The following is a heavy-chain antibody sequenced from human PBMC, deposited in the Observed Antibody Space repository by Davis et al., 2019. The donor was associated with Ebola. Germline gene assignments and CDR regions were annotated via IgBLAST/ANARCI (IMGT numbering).Heavy chain of an antibody. J-gene: IGHJ6*02. V-gene: IGHV1-69*04. Sequence: SVKVSCKASGYTFTGYYMHWVRQAPGQGLEWMGRSIPIVGIANYAQKFQGRVTITADKSTSTAYMELSSLKAEDTAVYYCARDRGYCSSTSCYYYGMDVWGQGTTVTVSS. CDR3: ARDRGYCSSTSCYYYGMDV. CDR2: SIPIVGIA. D-gene: IGHD2-2*01. CDR1: GYTFTGYY.